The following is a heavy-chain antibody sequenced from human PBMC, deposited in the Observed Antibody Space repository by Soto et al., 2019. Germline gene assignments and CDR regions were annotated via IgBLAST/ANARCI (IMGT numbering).Heavy chain of an antibody. J-gene: IGHJ4*02. V-gene: IGHV1-69*01. CDR3: ARDLEFRDGNISHLDY. Sequence: QVQLVQSGAEVKKPGSSVKVSCKASGGTFRNHGFNWVRQAPGQGLEWMGGIIPIIGTPNYAQKFQGRVTITADASTNTVYLEVSSPRSQDTAVYYCARDLEFRDGNISHLDYWGQGTLVTVSS. D-gene: IGHD3-10*01. CDR1: GGTFRNHG. CDR2: IIPIIGTP.